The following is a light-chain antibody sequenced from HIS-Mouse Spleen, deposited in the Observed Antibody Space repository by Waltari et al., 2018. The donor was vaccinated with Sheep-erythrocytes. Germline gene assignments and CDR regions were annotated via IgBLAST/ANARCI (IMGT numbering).Light chain of an antibody. V-gene: IGLV2-14*03. CDR1: SSDVGGYNY. J-gene: IGLJ1*01. Sequence: QSALTQPASVSGSPGQSITIPCTGTSSDVGGYNYVSWYQPHPGKAPKLMIYDVSNRPSGGSNLFSGSNCGNTASLTISGLQAEDEADYYCSSYTSSSTLVFGTGTKVTVL. CDR2: DVS. CDR3: SSYTSSSTLV.